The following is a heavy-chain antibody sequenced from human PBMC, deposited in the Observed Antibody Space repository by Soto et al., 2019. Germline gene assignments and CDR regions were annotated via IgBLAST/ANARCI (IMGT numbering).Heavy chain of an antibody. CDR2: INEDGSEK. Sequence: PGGSLRLSCAASAFTFSSYWMTWVRQAPGKGLEWVANINEDGSEKYYVDSVKGRFSISRDNAENSLFLQMNSLRVEDTAVYYCVRFLISYYGSGTNMDFCGQGSTVTVSS. CDR3: VRFLISYYGSGTNMDF. V-gene: IGHV3-7*01. D-gene: IGHD3-10*01. J-gene: IGHJ6*02. CDR1: AFTFSSYW.